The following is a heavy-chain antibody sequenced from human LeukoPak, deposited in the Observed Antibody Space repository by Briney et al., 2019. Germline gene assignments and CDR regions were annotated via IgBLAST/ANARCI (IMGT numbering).Heavy chain of an antibody. Sequence: SETLSLTCTVSGGSISSSSYYWGWIRQPPGKGLEWIGSIYYSGSPYYNPSLKRRVTISVDTSKNQFSLKLSSVTAADTAVYYCARYSSDWGEFDYWGQGTLVTVSS. D-gene: IGHD6-25*01. CDR2: IYYSGSP. CDR3: ARYSSDWGEFDY. CDR1: GGSISSSSYY. V-gene: IGHV4-39*07. J-gene: IGHJ4*02.